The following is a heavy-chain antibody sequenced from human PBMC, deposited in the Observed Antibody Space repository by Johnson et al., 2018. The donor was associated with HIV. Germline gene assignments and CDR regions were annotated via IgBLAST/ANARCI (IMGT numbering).Heavy chain of an antibody. J-gene: IGHJ3*02. CDR3: AREPLAHYTFWSAYLHAFDI. D-gene: IGHD3-3*01. CDR2: ISWNSGSI. Sequence: AASGFTFDDYAMHWVRQAPGKGLEWVSLISWNSGSIGYADSVEGRITISRDNAKNSLYLQMNSLRAEDTAVYYCAREPLAHYTFWSAYLHAFDIWGQGTMVTISS. CDR1: GFTFDDYA. V-gene: IGHV3-9*01.